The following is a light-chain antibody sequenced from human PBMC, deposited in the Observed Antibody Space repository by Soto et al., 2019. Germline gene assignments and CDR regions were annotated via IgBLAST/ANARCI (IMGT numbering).Light chain of an antibody. J-gene: IGKJ1*01. Sequence: DIQMTQSPSSLSASVGDRVTITCRASQNIYSYLNWYLQKPGKAPDLLIYAASSLQSGVPSRFIGSGPGKDFTLTISSLQPGDFATYYCQKSYSTPRTFGQGTRVEIK. CDR2: AAS. V-gene: IGKV1-39*01. CDR1: QNIYSY. CDR3: QKSYSTPRT.